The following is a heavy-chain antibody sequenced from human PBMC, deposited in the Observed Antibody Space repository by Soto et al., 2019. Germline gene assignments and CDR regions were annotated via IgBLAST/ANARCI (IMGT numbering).Heavy chain of an antibody. Sequence: SVKVSCKASGFTFTSSAVQWVRQARGQRLEWIGWIVVGSGNTNYAQKFQERVPITRDMSTSTAYMELSSLRSEDTAVYYCAADPLGYYDSSGYYPDWGQGTLVTVSS. V-gene: IGHV1-58*01. D-gene: IGHD3-22*01. J-gene: IGHJ4*02. CDR3: AADPLGYYDSSGYYPD. CDR1: GFTFTSSA. CDR2: IVVGSGNT.